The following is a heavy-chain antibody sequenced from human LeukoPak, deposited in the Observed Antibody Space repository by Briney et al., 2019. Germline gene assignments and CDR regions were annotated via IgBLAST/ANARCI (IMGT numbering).Heavy chain of an antibody. J-gene: IGHJ3*02. V-gene: IGHV4-4*08. Sequence: PSETLSLTCSVSGGSITSYYWNWIRQPPGKGLEWIGFIYNIGSTNYKSSLKSRVTISVDTSKNHFSLRLSSVTAADTAVYYCARAGMAPFVFDMWGQGTMVTVSS. D-gene: IGHD3-16*01. CDR2: IYNIGST. CDR1: GGSITSYY. CDR3: ARAGMAPFVFDM.